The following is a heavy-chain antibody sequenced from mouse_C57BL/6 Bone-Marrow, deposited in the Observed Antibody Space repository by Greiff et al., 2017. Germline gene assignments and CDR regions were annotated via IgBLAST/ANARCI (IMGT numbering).Heavy chain of an antibody. J-gene: IGHJ2*01. Sequence: QVQLKESDAELVKPGASVKISCKVSGYTFTDHTIHWMKQRPEQGLEWIGYIYPRDGSTKYNEKFKGKATLTADKSSSTAYMQLNSLTSEDSAVYFCARWGDSSGYERVFDYWGQGTTLTVSS. D-gene: IGHD3-2*02. CDR3: ARWGDSSGYERVFDY. CDR2: IYPRDGST. CDR1: GYTFTDHT. V-gene: IGHV1-78*01.